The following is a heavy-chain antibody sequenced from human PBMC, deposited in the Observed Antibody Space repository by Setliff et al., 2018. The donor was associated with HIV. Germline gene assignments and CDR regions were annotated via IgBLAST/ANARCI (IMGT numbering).Heavy chain of an antibody. Sequence: PGGSLRLSCAASGFTFYTYAMSWVRQAPGKGLEWVSTFGYSGSDTYYADSVKGRFTISRDNSKGILYLQMNSLRVEDTAMYYCTTPRTRYSGYARSDSLDYWGRGTLVTVSS. J-gene: IGHJ4*02. CDR3: TTPRTRYSGYARSDSLDY. D-gene: IGHD5-12*01. V-gene: IGHV3-23*01. CDR1: GFTFYTYA. CDR2: FGYSGSDT.